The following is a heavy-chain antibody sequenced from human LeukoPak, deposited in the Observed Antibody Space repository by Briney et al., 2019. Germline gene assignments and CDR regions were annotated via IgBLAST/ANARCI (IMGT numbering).Heavy chain of an antibody. J-gene: IGHJ4*02. CDR2: INAGNGNT. CDR1: GYTFTSYA. CDR3: ARGQVRWLVRGYFDY. Sequence: ASVKVSCKASGYTFTSYAMHWVRPAAGQRLEWMGWINAGNGNTKYSQKFQGRVTITRDTSASTAYMELSSLRSEDTAVYYCARGQVRWLVRGYFDYWGQGTLVTVSS. V-gene: IGHV1-3*01. D-gene: IGHD6-19*01.